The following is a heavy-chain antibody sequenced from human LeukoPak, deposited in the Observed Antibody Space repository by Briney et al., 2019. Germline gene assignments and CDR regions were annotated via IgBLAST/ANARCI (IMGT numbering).Heavy chain of an antibody. V-gene: IGHV3-53*01. Sequence: PGGSLRLSCAASGFTFSSYWMHWVRQAPGKGLEWVSLIYSDGSTYYADSVKGRFTISRDNSKNTLYLQMNRLRAEDTAVYFCAGSSGGGFDYWGQGTLVTVSS. D-gene: IGHD3-22*01. CDR3: AGSSGGGFDY. J-gene: IGHJ4*02. CDR1: GFTFSSYW. CDR2: IYSDGST.